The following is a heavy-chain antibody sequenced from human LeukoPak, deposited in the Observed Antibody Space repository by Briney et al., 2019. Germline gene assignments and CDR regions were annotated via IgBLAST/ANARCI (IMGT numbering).Heavy chain of an antibody. CDR2: ILFDGRNK. CDR1: GFTVNDYG. J-gene: IGHJ6*03. Sequence: GGSVRLSCAASGFTVNDYGIHWVRQAPGKGLEWVAVILFDGRNKYYGDSVKGRFAISRDSSKNTLYLQMNSLRPDDTAVYYCAKLWTVTTPGGYYIDVWGKGTTVTVSS. CDR3: AKLWTVTTPGGYYIDV. D-gene: IGHD4-17*01. V-gene: IGHV3-30*18.